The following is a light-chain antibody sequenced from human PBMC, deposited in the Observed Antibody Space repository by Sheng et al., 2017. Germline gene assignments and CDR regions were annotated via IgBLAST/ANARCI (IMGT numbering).Light chain of an antibody. CDR3: QQYDQTPRT. J-gene: IGKJ1*01. CDR2: GAS. CDR1: QSVSSSY. Sequence: EIVLTQSPGTLSLSPGERATLSCRASQSVSSSYLAWYQQKPGQAPRLLIYGASDRAAGIPDRFSASASETDFTLTISRVEPEDFAVYYCQQYDQTPRTFGQGTKVEIK. V-gene: IGKV3-20*01.